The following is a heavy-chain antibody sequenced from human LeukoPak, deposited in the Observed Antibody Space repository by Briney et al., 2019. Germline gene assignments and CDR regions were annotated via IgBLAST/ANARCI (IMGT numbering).Heavy chain of an antibody. D-gene: IGHD6-13*01. V-gene: IGHV1-24*01. J-gene: IGHJ5*02. Sequence: ASVKVSCKVSGYTLTELSMHWVRQAPGKGLEWMGGFDPEDGETIYAQKFQGRVTMTEDTSTDTAYMELSSLRSEDTAVYYCATDQSGSSWYNWFDPWGQGTLVTVSS. CDR2: FDPEDGET. CDR3: ATDQSGSSWYNWFDP. CDR1: GYTLTELS.